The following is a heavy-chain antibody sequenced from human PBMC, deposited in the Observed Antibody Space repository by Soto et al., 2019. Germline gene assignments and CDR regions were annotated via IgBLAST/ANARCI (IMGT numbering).Heavy chain of an antibody. CDR2: ISSNGGST. V-gene: IGHV3-64D*08. Sequence: GGSLRLSCSASGFTFSSYAMHWVRQAPGKGLEYVSAISSNGGSTYYADSVKGRFTISRDNSKNTLYLQMSSLRAEDTAVYYCVKGEGYSGYDWDYWGQGTLVTVSS. J-gene: IGHJ4*02. CDR1: GFTFSSYA. D-gene: IGHD5-12*01. CDR3: VKGEGYSGYDWDY.